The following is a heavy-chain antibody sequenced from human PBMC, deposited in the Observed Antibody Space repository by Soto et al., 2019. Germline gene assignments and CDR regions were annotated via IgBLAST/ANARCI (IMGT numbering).Heavy chain of an antibody. CDR1: GYSFTSYW. D-gene: IGHD6-13*01. CDR3: ARTSAAGKYYSGMDV. V-gene: IGHV5-51*01. CDR2: IYPGDSDT. Sequence: GESLKISCKGSGYSFTSYWIGWVRQMPGKGLEWMGIIYPGDSDTRYSPSFQGQVTISADKSISTAYLQWSSLKASDTAMYYCARTSAAGKYYSGMDVWGQGTPVTVSS. J-gene: IGHJ6*02.